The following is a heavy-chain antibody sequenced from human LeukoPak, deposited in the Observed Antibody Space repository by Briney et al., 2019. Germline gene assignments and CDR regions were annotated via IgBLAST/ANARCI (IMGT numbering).Heavy chain of an antibody. CDR2: ISGSGGST. J-gene: IGHJ4*02. V-gene: IGHV3-23*01. Sequence: PGRSLRLSCAASGFTFDDYAMHWVRQAPGKGLEWVSAISGSGGSTYYADSVKGRFTISRDNSKDTLYLQMNSLRAEDTAVYYCAEAGGPSPLYYFDYWGQGTLVTVSS. CDR3: AEAGGPSPLYYFDY. D-gene: IGHD3-16*01. CDR1: GFTFDDYA.